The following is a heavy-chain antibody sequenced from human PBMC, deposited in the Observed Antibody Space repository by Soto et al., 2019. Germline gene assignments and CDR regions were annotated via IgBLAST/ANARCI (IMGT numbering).Heavy chain of an antibody. CDR1: GYNFTANY. D-gene: IGHD3-10*01. CDR2: INPNSGGT. CDR3: ARSPGMVREVINAGFER. Sequence: RASAKLSCKASGYNFTANYMHCVRQAPGEGLEWMGWINPNSGGTNYAQKFQGRVTMTRDTSISTAYMELSRLRSDDTAVYYCARSPGMVREVINAGFERWGKGNMVTVSS. V-gene: IGHV1-2*02. J-gene: IGHJ5*02.